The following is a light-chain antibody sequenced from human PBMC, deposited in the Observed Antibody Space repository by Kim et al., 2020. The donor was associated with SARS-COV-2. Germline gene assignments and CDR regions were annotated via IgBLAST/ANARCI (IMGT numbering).Light chain of an antibody. CDR2: GAS. CDR3: LQHSTYPIT. CDR1: QDIRND. Sequence: ASVGDRVTITSPASQDIRNDLGWYQQNPGRAPKRLIYGASSLQSGVPSRFSGSGSGTEFTLTISSVQPEDFATYFCLQHSTYPITFGQGTRLEIK. J-gene: IGKJ5*01. V-gene: IGKV1-17*01.